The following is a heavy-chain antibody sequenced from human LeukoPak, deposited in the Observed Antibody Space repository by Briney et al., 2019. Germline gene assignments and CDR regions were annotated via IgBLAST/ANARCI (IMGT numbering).Heavy chain of an antibody. J-gene: IGHJ4*02. V-gene: IGHV3-21*01. CDR3: ARDFSTAAPGIDY. Sequence: GGSLRLSCAASGFTFSSYAMHWVRQAPGKGLEWVSSISSSSSDIFYADSVKGRFTISRDNAENSLFLQMNSLRAEDTAVYYCARDFSTAAPGIDYWGQGTLVTVSS. D-gene: IGHD6-13*01. CDR1: GFTFSSYA. CDR2: ISSSSSDI.